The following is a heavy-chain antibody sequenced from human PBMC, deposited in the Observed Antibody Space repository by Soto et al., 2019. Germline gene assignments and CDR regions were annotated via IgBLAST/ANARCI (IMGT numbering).Heavy chain of an antibody. CDR2: IYPGDSDT. V-gene: IGHV5-51*01. Sequence: LGESLKISCKGSGYSFTSYWIGWVRQMPGKGLEWMGIIYPGDSDTRYSPSFQGQVTISADKSISTAYLQWSSLKASDTAMYYCARCLRSSTSCYGMDVWGQGTTVTVSS. CDR3: ARCLRSSTSCYGMDV. D-gene: IGHD2-2*01. J-gene: IGHJ6*02. CDR1: GYSFTSYW.